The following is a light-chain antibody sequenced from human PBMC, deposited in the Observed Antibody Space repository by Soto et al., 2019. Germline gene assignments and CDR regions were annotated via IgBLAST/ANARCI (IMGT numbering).Light chain of an antibody. CDR2: EVS. CDR3: TSYVGSTIRV. Sequence: QSALTQPPSASGSPGQSVTISCTGTSSDVGAYKYVSWYQQYPGKAPKLMIYEVSKRPSGVPDRFSGSKSVNTASLTVSGLQAEDEDDYYCTSYVGSTIRVFGGGTKVTVL. CDR1: SSDVGAYKY. J-gene: IGLJ3*02. V-gene: IGLV2-8*01.